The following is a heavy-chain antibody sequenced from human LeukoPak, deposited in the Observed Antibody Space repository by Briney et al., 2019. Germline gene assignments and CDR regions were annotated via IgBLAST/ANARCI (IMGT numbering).Heavy chain of an antibody. CDR3: ASQVKTGYDQLDY. D-gene: IGHD3-9*01. V-gene: IGHV1-8*01. CDR1: GYTFTSYD. J-gene: IGHJ4*02. Sequence: ASVKVSCKASGYTFTSYDINWVRQATGQGPEWMGWMNPNSGNTGYAQKFQGRVTMTRNTSISTAYMELSSLRSEDTAVYYCASQVKTGYDQLDYWGQGTLVTVSS. CDR2: MNPNSGNT.